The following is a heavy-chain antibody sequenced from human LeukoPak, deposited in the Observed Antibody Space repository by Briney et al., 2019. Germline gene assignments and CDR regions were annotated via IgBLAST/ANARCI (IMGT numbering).Heavy chain of an antibody. J-gene: IGHJ5*02. CDR3: ARGGWSRGWFDP. CDR2: ITMTGSVI. D-gene: IGHD6-19*01. CDR1: GFAFRDYY. V-gene: IGHV3-11*01. Sequence: GGSLRLSCAASGFAFRDYYMSWVRQAPGKGLEWISYITMTGSVIQYSDSVKGRFTTSRDNAKNSLYLQMNSLRAEDTAVYYCARGGWSRGWFDPWGQGTLVTVSS.